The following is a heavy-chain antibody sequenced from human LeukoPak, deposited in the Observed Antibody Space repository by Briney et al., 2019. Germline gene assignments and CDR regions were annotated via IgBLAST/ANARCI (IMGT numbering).Heavy chain of an antibody. J-gene: IGHJ6*04. V-gene: IGHV1-8*01. Sequence: GASVKVSCKASGYTFTSYDINWVRQATGQGLEWMGWMNPNSGNTGYAQKFQGRVTMTRDISTSTAYMELRSLRSDDTAVYYCARGPYYDILTGNYFPRPMDLWGKGTTVTVSS. CDR1: GYTFTSYD. D-gene: IGHD3-9*01. CDR2: MNPNSGNT. CDR3: ARGPYYDILTGNYFPRPMDL.